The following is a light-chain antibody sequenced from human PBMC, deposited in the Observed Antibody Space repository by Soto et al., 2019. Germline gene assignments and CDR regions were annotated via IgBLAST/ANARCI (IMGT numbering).Light chain of an antibody. CDR1: SSDVGRYNF. J-gene: IGLJ2*01. CDR3: CSYSGIGTIVI. V-gene: IGLV2-14*01. CDR2: DVD. Sequence: QSALTQPASVSGSPGQSITISCTGTSSDVGRYNFVSWYQQHPGKAPRLMIFDVDVRPSGASTRFSGSKSGNTASLTISGLQAEDEADYYCCSYSGIGTIVIFGGGTKLTVL.